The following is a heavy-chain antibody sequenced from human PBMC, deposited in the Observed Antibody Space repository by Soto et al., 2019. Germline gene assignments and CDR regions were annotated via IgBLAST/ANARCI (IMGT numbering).Heavy chain of an antibody. CDR2: INPILSMS. J-gene: IGHJ4*02. D-gene: IGHD3-10*01. V-gene: IGHV1-69*02. CDR3: ATSYGSGYRAFDY. Sequence: QVQLVQSGAEVKRPGSSVKVSCKASGDTFAFHSINWVRQAPGLGREWMGRINPILSMSNYAQRFQGRVTMTADKSTSTAYMVLSSLRSEDTAIYYCATSYGSGYRAFDYWGQGALVTVSS. CDR1: GDTFAFHS.